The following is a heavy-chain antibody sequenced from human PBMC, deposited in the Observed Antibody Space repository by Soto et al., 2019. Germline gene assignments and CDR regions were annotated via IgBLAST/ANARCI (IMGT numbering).Heavy chain of an antibody. Sequence: ASVKVSCKASGYTLTSDDINWVRQTTEQGLEWMGWMNPNSGNTGYAQKFQGRVTMTRNTSISTAYMELSSLRSEDTAVYYCATTPRSYYYYYYMDVWGKGTTVTVSS. CDR1: GYTLTSDD. J-gene: IGHJ6*03. CDR2: MNPNSGNT. D-gene: IGHD2-15*01. CDR3: ATTPRSYYYYYYMDV. V-gene: IGHV1-8*01.